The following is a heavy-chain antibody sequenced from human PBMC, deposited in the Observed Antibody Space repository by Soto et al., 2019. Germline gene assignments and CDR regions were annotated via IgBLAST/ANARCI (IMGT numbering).Heavy chain of an antibody. CDR1: GFTFSSYG. CDR2: IWYDGSNK. D-gene: IGHD4-17*01. J-gene: IGHJ6*02. CDR3: ARDKGTVTPGYYYYYGMDV. V-gene: IGHV3-33*01. Sequence: QVQLVESGGGVVQPGRSLRLSCAASGFTFSSYGMHWVRQAPGKGLEWVAVIWYDGSNKYYADSVKGRFTISRDNSKNTLYLQMNSLRAEDTAVYYCARDKGTVTPGYYYYYGMDVWGQGTTVTVSS.